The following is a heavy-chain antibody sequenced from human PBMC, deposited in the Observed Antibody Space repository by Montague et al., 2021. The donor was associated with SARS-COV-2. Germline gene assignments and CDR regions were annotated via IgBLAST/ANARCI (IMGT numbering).Heavy chain of an antibody. V-gene: IGHV4-31*03. CDR1: GGSISSGGYY. D-gene: IGHD2-2*01. CDR3: AREKRHYCSSTSCYDNYYYDYGMDV. Sequence: TLSLTCTVSGGSISSGGYYWSWIRQHPGKGLEWIGYIYYSGSTYYNPSLKSRVTISVDTSKNQFSLKLSSVTAADTAVYYCAREKRHYCSSTSCYDNYYYDYGMDVWGQGATVTVSS. CDR2: IYYSGST. J-gene: IGHJ6*02.